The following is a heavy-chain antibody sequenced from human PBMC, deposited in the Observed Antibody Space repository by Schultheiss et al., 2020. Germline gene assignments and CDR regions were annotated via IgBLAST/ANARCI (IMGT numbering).Heavy chain of an antibody. J-gene: IGHJ6*02. CDR2: ISGVGTT. V-gene: IGHV3-23*01. D-gene: IGHD3-3*01. CDR3: VKWNGCGDA. CDR1: GFTFSSYA. Sequence: GSLRLSCAASGFTFSSYAMSWVRQAPGKGLEWVSIISGVGTTWYSDSVKGRFTVSRDNSKNTVTLQMDSLRIEDTAQYYCVKWNGCGDAWGQGTAVTVSS.